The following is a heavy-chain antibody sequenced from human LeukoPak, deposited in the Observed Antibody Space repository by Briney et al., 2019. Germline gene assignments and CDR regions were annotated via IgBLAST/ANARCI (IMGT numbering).Heavy chain of an antibody. J-gene: IGHJ4*02. Sequence: SETLSLTCTVSGGSISSYYWSWIRQPPGKGLEWIGYIYYSGSTNYNPSVKSRVTISVDTSKNQFSLRLSSVTAADTAVYYCARKDPGYSGYSDFDYWGQGTLVTVSS. CDR2: IYYSGST. D-gene: IGHD5-12*01. CDR1: GGSISSYY. V-gene: IGHV4-59*08. CDR3: ARKDPGYSGYSDFDY.